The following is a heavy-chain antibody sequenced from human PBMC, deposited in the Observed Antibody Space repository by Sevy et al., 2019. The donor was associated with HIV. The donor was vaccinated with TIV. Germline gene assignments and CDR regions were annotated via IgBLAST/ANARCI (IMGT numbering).Heavy chain of an antibody. Sequence: GGSLRLSCTAPRLTLGSYWMHWVRQAPGKGLVWVSGVNSDGSSTNYADSVKGRFTISRDNAKDTLSLQMNSLRVEDTAIYHCVARNTGEDNGGQGTLFTVSS. CDR1: RLTLGSYW. CDR2: VNSDGSST. V-gene: IGHV3-74*01. CDR3: VARNTGEDN. D-gene: IGHD5-18*01. J-gene: IGHJ4*02.